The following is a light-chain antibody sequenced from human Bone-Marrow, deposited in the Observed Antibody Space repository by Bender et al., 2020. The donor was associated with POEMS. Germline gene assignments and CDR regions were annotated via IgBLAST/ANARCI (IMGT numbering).Light chain of an antibody. CDR3: FCAADNNPGV. CDR1: VLADKY. J-gene: IGLJ2*01. V-gene: IGLV3-27*01. Sequence: SYELTQPSSVSVSPRQTARITCSGDVLADKYARWFQQKPGQAPVLVIYDDTERPSGIPERFSGSSSGTTVTLTITGAQVDDEADYYCFCAADNNPGVFGGGTRLTVL. CDR2: DDT.